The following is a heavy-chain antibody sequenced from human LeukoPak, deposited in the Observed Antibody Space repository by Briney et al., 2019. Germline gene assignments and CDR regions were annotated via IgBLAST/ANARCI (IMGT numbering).Heavy chain of an antibody. Sequence: SETLSLTCAVYGGSFSGYYWSWIRQPPGKGLEWIGEINHSGSTKYNPSLKNRVTMSVDTSKNQFSPKLSSVTAADTAVYYCAKLIKARWESHAFDIWGQGTMVTVSS. CDR2: INHSGST. V-gene: IGHV4-34*01. CDR1: GGSFSGYY. D-gene: IGHD1-26*01. J-gene: IGHJ3*02. CDR3: AKLIKARWESHAFDI.